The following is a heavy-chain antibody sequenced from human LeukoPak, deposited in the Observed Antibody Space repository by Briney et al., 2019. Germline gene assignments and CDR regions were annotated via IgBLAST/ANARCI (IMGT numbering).Heavy chain of an antibody. CDR1: GFTFSSYA. D-gene: IGHD1-26*01. CDR3: ARRGYSGSYYFED. V-gene: IGHV3-23*01. Sequence: GGSLRLSCAASGFTFSSYAMSWVRQAPGKGLEWVSAISGSGGSTYYADSVKGRFTISRDNSKNTLYLQMNSLRAEDTAVYYCARRGYSGSYYFEDWGQGTLVTVSS. CDR2: ISGSGGST. J-gene: IGHJ4*02.